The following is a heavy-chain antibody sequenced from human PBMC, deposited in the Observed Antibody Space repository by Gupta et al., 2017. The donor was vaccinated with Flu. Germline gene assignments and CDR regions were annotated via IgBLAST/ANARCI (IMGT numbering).Heavy chain of an antibody. Sequence: EVQLLASGGGLVQPVGSLRLSCAASGYPCSSYAMSWVRLAPGKGLGWVSAISGSGGSTYYADSVKGRFTISRDNSKNTLYLQMNSLRAEDTAVYYCAKVGDGYNYAHYGMDVWGQGTTVTVSS. CDR1: GYPCSSYA. D-gene: IGHD5-12*01. V-gene: IGHV3-23*01. CDR3: AKVGDGYNYAHYGMDV. J-gene: IGHJ6*02. CDR2: ISGSGGST.